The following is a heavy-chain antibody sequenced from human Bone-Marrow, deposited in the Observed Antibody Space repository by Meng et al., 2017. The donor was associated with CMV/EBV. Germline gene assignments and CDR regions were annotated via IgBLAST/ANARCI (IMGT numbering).Heavy chain of an antibody. Sequence: LSLTCAASGFTFSDYYMSWIRQAPGKGLEWVSYISSSGSTIYYADSVKGRFTISRENAKNSLYLQMNSLRAEDTAVYYCARDTRGYGGYYYYGMDVWGQGTTVTVSS. D-gene: IGHD5-12*01. J-gene: IGHJ6*02. V-gene: IGHV3-11*01. CDR1: GFTFSDYY. CDR2: ISSSGSTI. CDR3: ARDTRGYGGYYYYGMDV.